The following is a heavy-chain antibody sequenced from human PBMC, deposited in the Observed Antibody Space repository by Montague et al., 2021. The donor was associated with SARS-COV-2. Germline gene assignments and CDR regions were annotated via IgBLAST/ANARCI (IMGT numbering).Heavy chain of an antibody. CDR3: ARGRQHFNMIVVVMTGGGYYFDY. Sequence: SETLSLTCAVYGGSFSDYFWTWIRQRHGKGPEWVWEINHRGTSNYNQSLKSRVSISVDTSKNHFSLYLGSVTAADTAVYYCARGRQHFNMIVVVMTGGGYYFDYWGQGTLVTVSS. V-gene: IGHV4-34*01. CDR1: GGSFSDYF. D-gene: IGHD3-22*01. CDR2: INHRGTS. J-gene: IGHJ4*02.